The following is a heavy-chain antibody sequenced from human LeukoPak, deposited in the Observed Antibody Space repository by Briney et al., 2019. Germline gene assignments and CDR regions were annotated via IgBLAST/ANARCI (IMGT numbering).Heavy chain of an antibody. J-gene: IGHJ4*02. Sequence: SVTVSCKASGGTFISYAISWVRQAPGQGLEWMGGIIPIFGTANYAQKFQGRVTITADESTSTAYMELSSLRSEDTAVYYCASSTTTYYYDSSGYNFDYWGQGTLVTVSS. CDR1: GGTFISYA. V-gene: IGHV1-69*13. D-gene: IGHD3-22*01. CDR2: IIPIFGTA. CDR3: ASSTTTYYYDSSGYNFDY.